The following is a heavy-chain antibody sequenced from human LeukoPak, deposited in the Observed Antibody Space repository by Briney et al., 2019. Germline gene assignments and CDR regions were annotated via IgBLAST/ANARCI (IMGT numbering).Heavy chain of an antibody. Sequence: SETLSLICTVSGDSVSSYYWSWIRQPPGKGLEWIVYIYYSGKINYNPSLKSRATISVDTSKNQVSLNLSSVSDADTAVYYCARAGSSWPFDYWGQGALVTVSS. CDR1: GDSVSSYY. CDR2: IYYSGKI. CDR3: ARAGSSWPFDY. J-gene: IGHJ4*02. D-gene: IGHD6-13*01. V-gene: IGHV4-59*02.